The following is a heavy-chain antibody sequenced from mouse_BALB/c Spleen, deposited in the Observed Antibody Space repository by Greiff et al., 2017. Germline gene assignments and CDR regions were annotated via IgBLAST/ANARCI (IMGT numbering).Heavy chain of an antibody. D-gene: IGHD2-3*01. V-gene: IGHV14-4*02. CDR3: ANDPAWFAY. CDR1: GFNIKDYY. CDR2: IDPENGDT. Sequence: EVQLQQSGAELVRSGASVKLSCTASGFNIKDYYMHWVKQRPEQGLEWIGWIDPENGDTEYAPKFQGKATMTADKSSSTAYMQLSSLTSEDSGVYYCANDPAWFAYWGQGTLVTVSA. J-gene: IGHJ3*01.